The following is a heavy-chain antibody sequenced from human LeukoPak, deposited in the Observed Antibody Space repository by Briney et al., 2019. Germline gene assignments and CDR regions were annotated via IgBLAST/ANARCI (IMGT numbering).Heavy chain of an antibody. CDR2: ISYDGSNK. J-gene: IGHJ5*02. Sequence: PGGSLRLSCAASGFTFSSYGMHWVRQAPGKGLEWVAVISYDGSNKYYADSVKGRFTISRDNSKNTLYLQMNSLRAEGTAVYYCANGENWFDPWGQGTLVTVSS. CDR1: GFTFSSYG. CDR3: ANGENWFDP. V-gene: IGHV3-30*18.